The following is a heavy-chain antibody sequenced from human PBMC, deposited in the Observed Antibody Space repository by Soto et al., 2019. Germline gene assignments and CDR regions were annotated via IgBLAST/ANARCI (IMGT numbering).Heavy chain of an antibody. Sequence: LSLTCAVYGGSFSGYYWSLIRQPPGKGLEWIGEINHSGSTNYNPSLKSRVTISVDTSKNQFSLKLSSVTAADTAVYYCARGGRGNPYYYYSYGMDVWGQVTTVTVSS. D-gene: IGHD4-4*01. CDR1: GGSFSGYY. CDR3: ARGGRGNPYYYYSYGMDV. J-gene: IGHJ6*02. V-gene: IGHV4-34*01. CDR2: INHSGST.